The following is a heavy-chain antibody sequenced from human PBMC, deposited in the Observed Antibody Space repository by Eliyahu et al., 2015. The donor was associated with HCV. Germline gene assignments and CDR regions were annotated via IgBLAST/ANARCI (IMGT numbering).Heavy chain of an antibody. CDR2: IIPIFGTA. Sequence: EVKKPGSSVKVSCKASGGTFSSYAISWVRQAPGQGLEWMGGIIPIFGTANYAQKFQGRVTITADKSTSTAYMELSSLRSEDTAVYYCARFKEIAARPLDYYYYGMDVWGQGTTVTVSS. CDR3: ARFKEIAARPLDYYYYGMDV. J-gene: IGHJ6*02. CDR1: GGTFSSYA. V-gene: IGHV1-69*06. D-gene: IGHD6-6*01.